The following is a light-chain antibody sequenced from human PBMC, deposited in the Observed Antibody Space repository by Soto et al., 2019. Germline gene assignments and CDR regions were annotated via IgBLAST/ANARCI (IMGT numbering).Light chain of an antibody. Sequence: QSVLTQPASVSGSPGQSITISCTGTSSDIGAYNYVSWYQEHPGKAPKLIIYDVNYRPSGVSNRFSGSKSGNSASLTISGLQADDEADYYCSSYTSSTTVLFGGGTQLTVL. J-gene: IGLJ2*01. CDR2: DVN. CDR1: SSDIGAYNY. CDR3: SSYTSSTTVL. V-gene: IGLV2-14*03.